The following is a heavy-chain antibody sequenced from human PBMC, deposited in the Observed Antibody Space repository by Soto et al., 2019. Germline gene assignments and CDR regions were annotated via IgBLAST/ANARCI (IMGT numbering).Heavy chain of an antibody. D-gene: IGHD4-17*01. J-gene: IGHJ2*01. V-gene: IGHV4-34*01. Sequence: QVQLQQWGAGLLKPSETLSLTCAVYGGSFSYYYWNWIRQPPGKGLEWIGEIDHSGSINYNPSLKSRLTILVDTYKNQFSLELSSVTAADTAVYYCARGRHTTVVTPWYFDLWGRGTLVTVSS. CDR3: ARGRHTTVVTPWYFDL. CDR1: GGSFSYYY. CDR2: IDHSGSI.